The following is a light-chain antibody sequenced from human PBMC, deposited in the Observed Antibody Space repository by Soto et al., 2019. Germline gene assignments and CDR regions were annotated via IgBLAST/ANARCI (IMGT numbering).Light chain of an antibody. J-gene: IGKJ5*01. Sequence: IVVTQSPGTLSLSPGERAFLFCRASQSVSSTYLAWFQQKPGQAPRLLIAGATSRAAGIPDRFSGSGSGTDFTLTISRLEPEDFAVYYCQQFDDSVTFGQGTRLEI. V-gene: IGKV3-20*01. CDR3: QQFDDSVT. CDR1: QSVSSTY. CDR2: GAT.